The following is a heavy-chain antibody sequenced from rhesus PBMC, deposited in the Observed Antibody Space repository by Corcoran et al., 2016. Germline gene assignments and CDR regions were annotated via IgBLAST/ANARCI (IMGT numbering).Heavy chain of an antibody. J-gene: IGHJ4*01. CDR1: GYTLTELT. Sequence: EVQLVQSGAEVKKPGAYVKVACKVSGYTLTELTMHWVRQAPGKGLEWMGGVDPVYGEIIHAEKFQGRVTMTEDTSTDTAYMELSSLRSEDTAVYYCARGITGTTGLDYWGQGVLVTVSS. CDR3: ARGITGTTGLDY. CDR2: VDPVYGEI. D-gene: IGHD1-26*01. V-gene: IGHV1-156*01.